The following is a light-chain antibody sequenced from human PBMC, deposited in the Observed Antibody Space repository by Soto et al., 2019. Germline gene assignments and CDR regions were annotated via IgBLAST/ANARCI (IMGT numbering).Light chain of an antibody. CDR2: GAS. V-gene: IGKV3-15*01. CDR1: QSVSSN. J-gene: IGKJ1*01. CDR3: QQYNNWPRT. Sequence: EIVMTQSPATLFVSPGERATLSCRASQSVSSNLAWYQQKPGQAPRLLIYGASTRATGIPARFSGSGSGTEFTLTISSLKYEDFAVYYCQQYNNWPRTFGQGTKVDIK.